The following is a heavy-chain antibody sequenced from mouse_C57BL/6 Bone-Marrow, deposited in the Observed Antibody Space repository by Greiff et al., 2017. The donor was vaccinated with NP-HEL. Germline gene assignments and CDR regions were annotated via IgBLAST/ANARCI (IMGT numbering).Heavy chain of an antibody. J-gene: IGHJ2*01. CDR2: ISYDGSN. CDR1: GYSITSGYY. V-gene: IGHV3-6*01. D-gene: IGHD2-12*01. CDR3: ARTRYDGFDY. Sequence: EVKLQESGPGLVKPSQSLSLTCSVTGYSITSGYYWNWIRQFPGNKLEWLGYISYDGSNNYNPSLKNRITITRDTSKNQFSLTLNSVTTEDTATYYCARTRYDGFDYWGKGTTLTVSS.